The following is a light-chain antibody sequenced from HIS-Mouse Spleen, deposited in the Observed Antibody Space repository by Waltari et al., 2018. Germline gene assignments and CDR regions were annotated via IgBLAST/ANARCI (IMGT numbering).Light chain of an antibody. J-gene: IGLJ2*01. CDR3: SSYTSSSTEV. CDR1: RIDVAGYNY. CDR2: DVS. Sequence: QSALTQPAPVSGSPGQSIPIPCPGPRIDVAGYNYVSWYQQHPGKAPKLMIYDVSNRPSGVSNRFSGSKSGNTASLTISGLQAEDEADYYCSSYTSSSTEVFGGGTKLTVL. V-gene: IGLV2-14*03.